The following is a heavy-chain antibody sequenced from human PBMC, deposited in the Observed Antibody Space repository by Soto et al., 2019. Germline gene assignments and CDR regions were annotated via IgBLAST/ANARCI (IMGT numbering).Heavy chain of an antibody. CDR1: GYTFTKSG. CDR2: ISTYNGDT. V-gene: IGHV1-18*01. Sequence: SVKVSCKASGYTFTKSGISWVRQAPGQGLEWMGWISTYNGDTNYAQTFQGRVTMTTDTSTSTVHMEVRSLRSDDTAVYYCAREGVAPYYYYGMDVWGQGTPVTVSS. J-gene: IGHJ6*02. D-gene: IGHD5-12*01. CDR3: AREGVAPYYYYGMDV.